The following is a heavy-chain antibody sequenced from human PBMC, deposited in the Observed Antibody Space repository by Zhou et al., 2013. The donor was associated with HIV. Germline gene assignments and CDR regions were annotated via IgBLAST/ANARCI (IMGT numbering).Heavy chain of an antibody. CDR2: INSDGSST. D-gene: IGHD1-1*01. Sequence: EVQLVESGGGLVQPGGSLRLSCAASGFTFTSYWMHWVRQAPGKGLVWVSRINSDGSSTQYADSVKGRFTVSRDNSKNTLYLQMNSLRAEDTAVYYCVRESGINSNWFDSWGQGTQGHRLL. V-gene: IGHV3-74*03. CDR3: VRESGINSNWFDS. CDR1: GFTFTSYW. J-gene: IGHJ5*01.